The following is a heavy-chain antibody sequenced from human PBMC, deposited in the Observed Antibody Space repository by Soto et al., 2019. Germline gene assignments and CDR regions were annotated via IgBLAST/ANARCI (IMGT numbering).Heavy chain of an antibody. CDR2: IIPVLGLA. V-gene: IGHV1-69*02. Sequence: QVQLVQSGAEVKKPGSSVKVSCKASGGTFNSYTITWVRQAPGQGLEWMGRIIPVLGLANYAQMFQGRVTITADESTSTAYMEPGSLRSEDTAVYFCARGGVVTSIPFLDYWGQGTLVTVSS. J-gene: IGHJ4*02. D-gene: IGHD2-21*02. CDR1: GGTFNSYT. CDR3: ARGGVVTSIPFLDY.